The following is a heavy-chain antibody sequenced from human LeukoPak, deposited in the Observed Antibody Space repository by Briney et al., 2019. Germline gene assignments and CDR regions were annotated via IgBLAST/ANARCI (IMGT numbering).Heavy chain of an antibody. CDR1: GGSFSGYY. D-gene: IGHD1-26*01. CDR2: INHSGST. Sequence: SETLSLTCAVYGGSFSGYYWSWIRQPPGKGLEWIGEINHSGSTNYNPSLKSRVTISVDTSKNQFSLKLSSVTAADTAVYYCARGGAVGVPTPRHGRNFDYWGQGTLVTVSS. J-gene: IGHJ4*02. CDR3: ARGGAVGVPTPRHGRNFDY. V-gene: IGHV4-34*01.